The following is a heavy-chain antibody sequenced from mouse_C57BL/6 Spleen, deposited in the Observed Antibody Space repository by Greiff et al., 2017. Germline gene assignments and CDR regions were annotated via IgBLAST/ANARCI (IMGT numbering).Heavy chain of an antibody. CDR2: ISSGSSTI. CDR1: GFTFSDYG. V-gene: IGHV5-17*01. CDR3: ANRVTTVVPYAMDY. Sequence: EVQLVESGGGLLKPGGSLKLSCAASGFTFSDYGMHWVRQAPEKGLEWVAYISSGSSTIYYADTVKGRFTISRDNAKNTLFLQMTSLRSEDTAMYYCANRVTTVVPYAMDYWGQGTSVTVSS. J-gene: IGHJ4*01. D-gene: IGHD1-1*01.